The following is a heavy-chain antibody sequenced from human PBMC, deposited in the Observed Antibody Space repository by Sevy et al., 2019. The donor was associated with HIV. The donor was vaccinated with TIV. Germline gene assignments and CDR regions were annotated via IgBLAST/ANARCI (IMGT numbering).Heavy chain of an antibody. Sequence: GGSLRLSCAASGFTLGSYTRNWVRHAPGKGLEWVASISATGGSTYYADSVKGRFTISRDVSKGILYLQMNSLTAEDTAIFYCAKTLQKLPFHPHYFDYWGQGTLVTVSS. CDR1: GFTLGSYT. V-gene: IGHV3-23*01. J-gene: IGHJ4*02. CDR2: ISATGGST. D-gene: IGHD2-21*02. CDR3: AKTLQKLPFHPHYFDY.